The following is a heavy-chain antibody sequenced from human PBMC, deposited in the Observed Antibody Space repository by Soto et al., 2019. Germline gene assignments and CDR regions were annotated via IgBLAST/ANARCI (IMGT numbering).Heavy chain of an antibody. D-gene: IGHD3-9*01. J-gene: IGHJ6*03. V-gene: IGHV4-59*01. CDR2: IYYTGSI. CDR1: GGSISSYY. Sequence: XXTLSLPCTVSGGSISSYYWRWILQPPGKGLEWLGYIYYTGSINYIPSLKSRVTISVDTSKNQFSLKLSSVTAADTAVYYCARTHDWLKPYYYYMDVWGKGTTVTVSS. CDR3: ARTHDWLKPYYYYMDV.